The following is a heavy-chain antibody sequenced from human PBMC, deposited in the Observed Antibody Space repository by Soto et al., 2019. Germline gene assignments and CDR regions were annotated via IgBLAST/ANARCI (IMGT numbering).Heavy chain of an antibody. V-gene: IGHV3-30*04. CDR1: VFIFRYYA. Sequence: PGGSLRLSCAASVFIFRYYAMHWVRQTPGKWLEWVAVLACDGRNKXXADSVQGRXSVTRDNSKNTXYLHMXSLRADDKAXYYCARSAGYYFDGPDYSGQGTPVT. CDR3: ARSAGYYFDGPDY. J-gene: IGHJ4*02. D-gene: IGHD3-9*01. CDR2: LACDGRNK.